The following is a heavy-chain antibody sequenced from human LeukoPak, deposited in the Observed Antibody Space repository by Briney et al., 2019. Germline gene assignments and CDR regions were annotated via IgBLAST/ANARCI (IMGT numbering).Heavy chain of an antibody. CDR2: ISRSSSTI. Sequence: GGSLRLSCAASGFTFSSYSMNWVRQAPGKGLEWVSYISRSSSTIYYADSVEGRFSISRDNAKNSLYLQIISLRAEDTAVYYCARGSEWDLPVCDSWGQGTLVTVSS. CDR3: ARGSEWDLPVCDS. D-gene: IGHD1-26*01. J-gene: IGHJ4*02. V-gene: IGHV3-48*04. CDR1: GFTFSSYS.